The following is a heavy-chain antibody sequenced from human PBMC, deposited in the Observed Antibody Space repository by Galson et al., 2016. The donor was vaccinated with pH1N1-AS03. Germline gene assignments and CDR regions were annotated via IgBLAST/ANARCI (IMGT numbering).Heavy chain of an antibody. CDR2: INPVLNIA. CDR3: AIALGAGFLIFET. D-gene: IGHD2/OR15-2a*01. J-gene: IGHJ5*02. Sequence: SVKVSCKASGGTLSSFGVAWLRQAPGQTLEWSGFINPVLNIANYAQKLQGRLTITTGDSTTTTYMDLTSLRSDDTAVYFFAIALGAGFLIFETWGQGTLVTVAS. V-gene: IGHV1-69*10. CDR1: GGTLSSFG.